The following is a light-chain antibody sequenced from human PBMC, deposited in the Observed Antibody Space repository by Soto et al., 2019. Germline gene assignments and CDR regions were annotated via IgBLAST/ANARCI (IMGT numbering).Light chain of an antibody. J-gene: IGKJ1*01. Sequence: DIQMTQSPSTLSGSAGVGVTVHCRARKTISSWLAWYQQKPGKAPKLLIYKASTLKSGVPSRFSGSGSGTEFTLTISSLQPDDFATYYCQHYNSYSEAFGQGTKVDIK. CDR3: QHYNSYSEA. CDR1: KTISSW. V-gene: IGKV1-5*03. CDR2: KAS.